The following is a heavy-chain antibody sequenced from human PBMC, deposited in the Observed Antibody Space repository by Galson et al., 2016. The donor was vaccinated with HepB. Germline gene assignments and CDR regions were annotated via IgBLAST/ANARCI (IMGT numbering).Heavy chain of an antibody. CDR3: ARPAAGRTATTTLA. CDR2: ISFDGRNS. CDR1: GFDLNDSS. J-gene: IGHJ5*02. Sequence: SLRLSCAASGFDLNDSSMHWVRQSPGKGLEWVAGISFDGRNSYYADSVKGRFIISRDSSKKTVYLQMNSLRSKDTAVYYCARPAAGRTATTTLAWGQGILVTVSS. D-gene: IGHD4-17*01. V-gene: IGHV3-30-3*01.